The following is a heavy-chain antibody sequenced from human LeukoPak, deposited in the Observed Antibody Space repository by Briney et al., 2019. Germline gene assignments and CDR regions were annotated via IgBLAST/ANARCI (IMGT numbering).Heavy chain of an antibody. D-gene: IGHD6-19*01. J-gene: IGHJ4*02. Sequence: SETLSLTCTVSGYSISSSYYWGWIRQPPGKGLEWIGSIYYSGSTYYNPSLKSRVTISVDTSKNQFSLKLSSVTAADTAVYYCARDRFIAVAGNFDYWGQGTLVTVSS. CDR3: ARDRFIAVAGNFDY. CDR2: IYYSGST. V-gene: IGHV4-38-2*02. CDR1: GYSISSSYY.